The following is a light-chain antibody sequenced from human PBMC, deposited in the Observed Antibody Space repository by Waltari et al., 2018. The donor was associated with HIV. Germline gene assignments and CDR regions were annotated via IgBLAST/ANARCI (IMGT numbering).Light chain of an antibody. CDR1: TWGAKY. Sequence: YELTQPPSVSVSPGQTASITCSGDTWGAKYACWYHQKPGQSPVLVIYQDSKRPSGIPERFSGSNSGNTATLTISGTQAMDEADYYCQAWDSNTWVFGGGTKLTVL. J-gene: IGLJ3*02. CDR3: QAWDSNTWV. CDR2: QDS. V-gene: IGLV3-1*01.